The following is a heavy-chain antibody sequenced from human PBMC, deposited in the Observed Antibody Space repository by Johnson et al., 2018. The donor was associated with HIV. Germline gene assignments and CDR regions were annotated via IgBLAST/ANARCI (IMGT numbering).Heavy chain of an antibody. CDR1: GFTFSNAW. V-gene: IGHV3-30*03. D-gene: IGHD6-13*01. CDR2: ISYDGSYE. J-gene: IGHJ3*02. CDR3: ARIAAAAIDAFDI. Sequence: QVQLVESGGGLVQPGGSLRLSCAASGFTFSNAWMSWVRQAPGKGLEWVAVISYDGSYEYHAASVKGQFTISRDNSRNTLYLQMNRLRAQDTAVYYCARIAAAAIDAFDIWGQGTMVTVSS.